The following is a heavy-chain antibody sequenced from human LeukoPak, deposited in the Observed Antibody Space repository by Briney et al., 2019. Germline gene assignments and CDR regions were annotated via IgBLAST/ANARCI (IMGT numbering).Heavy chain of an antibody. D-gene: IGHD4-17*01. J-gene: IGHJ4*02. V-gene: IGHV3-53*04. CDR3: ARTVDYAANYFDY. CDR1: GFTFSSYA. CDR2: IYSGGST. Sequence: PGGSLRLSCAASGFTFSSYAMSWVRQAPGKGLEWVSVIYSGGSTYYADSVKGRFTISRHNSKNTLYLQMNSLRAEDTAVYYCARTVDYAANYFDYWGQGTLVTVSS.